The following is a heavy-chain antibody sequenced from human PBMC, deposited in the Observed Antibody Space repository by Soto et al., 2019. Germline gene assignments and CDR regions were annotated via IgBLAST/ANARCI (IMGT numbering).Heavy chain of an antibody. D-gene: IGHD3-3*01. J-gene: IGHJ5*02. CDR3: ARGRASYDFWRGHDPGWFDP. Sequence: QVQLVQSGAEVKKPGASVKVSCKASGYTFTSYDINWVRQATGQGLEWMGWMNPNSGNTGYAQKFQGRVTMTRYTSISTAYMELSSLRSEDTAVYYCARGRASYDFWRGHDPGWFDPWGQGTLVTVSS. CDR2: MNPNSGNT. V-gene: IGHV1-8*01. CDR1: GYTFTSYD.